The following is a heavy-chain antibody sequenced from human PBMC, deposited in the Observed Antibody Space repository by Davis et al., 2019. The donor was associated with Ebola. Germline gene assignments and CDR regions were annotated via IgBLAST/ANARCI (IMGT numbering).Heavy chain of an antibody. Sequence: PSETLSLTCAVYGGSFSGYYWSWIRQPPGKGLEWIGEINHSGSTNYNPSLKSRVTISVDTSKNQFSLKLSSVTAADTAVYYCARHLWTTMTTPFDYWGQGTLVTVSS. CDR2: INHSGST. CDR1: GGSFSGYY. J-gene: IGHJ4*02. V-gene: IGHV4-34*01. CDR3: ARHLWTTMTTPFDY. D-gene: IGHD4-17*01.